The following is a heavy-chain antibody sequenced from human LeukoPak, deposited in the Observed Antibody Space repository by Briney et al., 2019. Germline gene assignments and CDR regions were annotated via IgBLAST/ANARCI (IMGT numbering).Heavy chain of an antibody. J-gene: IGHJ4*02. D-gene: IGHD6-13*01. V-gene: IGHV4-39*07. Sequence: PSETLSLTCTVSGGSISSSSYYWGWIRQPPGKGLEWIGSIYYSGSTYYNPSLKSRVTISVDTSKNQFSLKLSYVTAADTAVYYCATSYSSSWYGGTRGGYFDYWGQGTLVTVSS. CDR2: IYYSGST. CDR1: GGSISSSSYY. CDR3: ATSYSSSWYGGTRGGYFDY.